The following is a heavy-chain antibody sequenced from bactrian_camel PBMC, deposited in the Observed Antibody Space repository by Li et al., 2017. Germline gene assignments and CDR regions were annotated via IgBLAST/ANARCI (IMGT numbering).Heavy chain of an antibody. J-gene: IGHJ4*01. D-gene: IGHD7*01. CDR3: AADNVNLQLARHYSY. V-gene: IGHV3-3*01. CDR1: GATNSRYC. Sequence: QLVESGGGSVQTGGSLRLSCAASGATNSRYCMGWFRQGPGKERVGVAAISSRDGGTHYADSVKGRFTTSQDNANRSVYLQMNSLKSEDTAMYYCAADNVNLQLARHYSYWGQGTQVTVS. CDR2: ISSRDGGT.